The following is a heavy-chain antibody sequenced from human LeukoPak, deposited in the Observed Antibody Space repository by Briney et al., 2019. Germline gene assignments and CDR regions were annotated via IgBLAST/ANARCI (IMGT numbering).Heavy chain of an antibody. V-gene: IGHV3-23*01. D-gene: IGHD6-13*01. J-gene: IGHJ4*02. Sequence: GGSLRLSCAVSGFTFSSYAMSWVRQAPGKGLEWVSAISGSGGSTYYADSVKGRFTISRDNSKNTLYLQMNSLRAEDTAVYYCAKDLVPIAAAGTGGIDYWGQGTLVTVSS. CDR1: GFTFSSYA. CDR2: ISGSGGST. CDR3: AKDLVPIAAAGTGGIDY.